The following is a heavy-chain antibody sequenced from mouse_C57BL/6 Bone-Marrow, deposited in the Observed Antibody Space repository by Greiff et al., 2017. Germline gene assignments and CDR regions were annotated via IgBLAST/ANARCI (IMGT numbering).Heavy chain of an antibody. D-gene: IGHD1-1*01. CDR1: GYTFTSYW. CDR2: IDPSDSYT. J-gene: IGHJ2*01. Sequence: QVQLQQPGAELVMPGASVKLSCKASGYTFTSYWMHWVKQRPGQGLEWIGEIDPSDSYTNYNQKFKGKSTLTVDKSSSTAYMQLRSLTSEDSAVYYCAREGGYGISYDCDYGDQGTTLTVSS. V-gene: IGHV1-69*01. CDR3: AREGGYGISYDCDY.